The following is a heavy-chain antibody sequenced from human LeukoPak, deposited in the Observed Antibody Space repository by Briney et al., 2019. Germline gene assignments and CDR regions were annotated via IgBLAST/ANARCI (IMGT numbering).Heavy chain of an antibody. CDR1: GFSVSSVYY. D-gene: IGHD3-10*01. CDR3: ARDRRHLSGITMVRGAPTDAFDI. J-gene: IGHJ3*02. CDR2: IYRSGST. V-gene: IGHV4-38-2*02. Sequence: PSETLSLTCTVSGFSVSSVYYWGWIRQPPGKGLEWIGSIYRSGSTYYNPSLKSRVTISVDTSKNQFSLKLSSVTAADTAVYYCARDRRHLSGITMVRGAPTDAFDIWGQGTMVTVSS.